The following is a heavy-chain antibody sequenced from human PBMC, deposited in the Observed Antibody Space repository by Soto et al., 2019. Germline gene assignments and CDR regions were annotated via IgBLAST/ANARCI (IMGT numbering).Heavy chain of an antibody. J-gene: IGHJ6*02. CDR3: ARDRWEQAPPRYYYGMDV. Sequence: GSLRLSCAVSGGTFNRHAINWVRQAPGKGLEWVAVISFDGKNKYYGDSVEGRFTVSRENFNNTVYLQMNSLGGEDTAVYFCARDRWEQAPPRYYYGMDVWGQGTTVTVSS. V-gene: IGHV3-30*04. CDR2: ISFDGKNK. CDR1: GGTFNRHA. D-gene: IGHD1-26*01.